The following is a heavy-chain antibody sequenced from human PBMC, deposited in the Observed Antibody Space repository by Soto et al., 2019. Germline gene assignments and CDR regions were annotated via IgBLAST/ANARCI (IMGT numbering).Heavy chain of an antibody. J-gene: IGHJ2*01. CDR2: ISSSGGTT. CDR3: ANPLRGTPAAKWYFDL. Sequence: EVQLLESGGGLVQPGGSLRLSCAGSGFTFSSYAMTWVRQAPGKGLEWVSGISSSGGTTYYADSVKGRFTVSRDNSKNSLYLQMNSLSAEDTAVYYCANPLRGTPAAKWYFDLWGRGTLVTVSS. D-gene: IGHD1-26*01. V-gene: IGHV3-23*01. CDR1: GFTFSSYA.